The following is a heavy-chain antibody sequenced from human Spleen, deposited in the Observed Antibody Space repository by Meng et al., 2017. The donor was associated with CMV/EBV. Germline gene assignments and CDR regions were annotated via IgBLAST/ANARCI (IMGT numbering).Heavy chain of an antibody. V-gene: IGHV3-23*01. CDR1: GFTFSSFA. Sequence: GESLKISCAASGFTFSSFAMSWVRQAPGKGLEWVSSIGADSGNTYYGDSVKGRFTISRDNSKKTLSLQMNSLRAEDTAVYYCAKRIRFLEWLWPYYGMDVWGQGTTVTVSS. J-gene: IGHJ6*02. D-gene: IGHD3-3*01. CDR2: IGADSGNT. CDR3: AKRIRFLEWLWPYYGMDV.